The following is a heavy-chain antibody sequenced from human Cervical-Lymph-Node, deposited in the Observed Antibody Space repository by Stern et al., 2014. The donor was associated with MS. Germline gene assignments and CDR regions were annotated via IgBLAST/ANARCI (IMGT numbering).Heavy chain of an antibody. CDR3: ARVMGRGTRQNWFDS. V-gene: IGHV4-59*02. CDR1: GGSVSSKY. CDR2: IYSDGST. J-gene: IGHJ5*01. D-gene: IGHD1-26*01. Sequence: QVQLQESGPGLVKPSETVSLTCAVSGGSVSSKYWNWIRQPPGKGLEWIGYIYSDGSTNYNPSLKSRVVISLDTSTNQFSLSLTSVTAADTAVYYCARVMGRGTRQNWFDSWGQGTLVTVSS.